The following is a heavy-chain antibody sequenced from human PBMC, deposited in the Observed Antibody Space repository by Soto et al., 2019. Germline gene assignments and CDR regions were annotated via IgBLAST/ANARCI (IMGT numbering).Heavy chain of an antibody. V-gene: IGHV4-34*01. CDR3: ARGLGSYYDSSGYYYAFHSNYYGMDV. CDR2: INHSGST. Sequence: SETLSLTCAVYGGSFSGYYWSWIRQPPGKGLEWIGEINHSGSTNYNPSLKSRVTISVDTSKNQFSLKLSSVTAADTAVYYCARGLGSYYDSSGYYYAFHSNYYGMDVWGQGTTVTVSS. CDR1: GGSFSGYY. D-gene: IGHD3-22*01. J-gene: IGHJ6*02.